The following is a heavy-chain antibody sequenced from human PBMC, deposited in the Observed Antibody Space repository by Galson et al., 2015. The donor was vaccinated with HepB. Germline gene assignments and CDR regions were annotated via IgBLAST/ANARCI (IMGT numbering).Heavy chain of an antibody. Sequence: SLRLSCAASGFTFSSDWMNWVRQAPGKGLEWVANIDQNGRQKNYVDSVEGRFTISRDNAKNSLCLEMNSLRADDTAVYYCARDPDIVRGVSFDYWGQGALVTVSS. J-gene: IGHJ4*02. D-gene: IGHD3-10*01. CDR3: ARDPDIVRGVSFDY. CDR1: GFTFSSDW. V-gene: IGHV3-7*03. CDR2: IDQNGRQK.